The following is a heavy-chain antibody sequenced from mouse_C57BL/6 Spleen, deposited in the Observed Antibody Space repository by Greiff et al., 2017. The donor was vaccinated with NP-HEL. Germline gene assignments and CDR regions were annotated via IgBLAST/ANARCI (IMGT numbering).Heavy chain of an antibody. CDR1: GYTFTDYN. D-gene: IGHD2-2*01. J-gene: IGHJ3*01. CDR3: AREGLYGYPFAY. CDR2: INPNNGGT. Sequence: EVQLQQSGPELVKPGASVKMSCKASGYTFTDYNMHWVKQSHGKSLEWIGYINPNNGGTSYNQKFKGKATLTVNKSSSTAYMELRSLTSEDSAVYYCAREGLYGYPFAYWGQGTLVTVSA. V-gene: IGHV1-22*01.